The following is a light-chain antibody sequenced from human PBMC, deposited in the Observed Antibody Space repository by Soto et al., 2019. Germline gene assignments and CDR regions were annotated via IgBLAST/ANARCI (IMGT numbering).Light chain of an antibody. CDR3: QQSYSTPLT. J-gene: IGKJ4*01. CDR1: QSISSY. Sequence: DIQMTQSPSSLSASVGDRVTITCRASQSISSYLNWYQQKPGKAPKLLIYAASSLQSGVPSRFSGRGSGTDFTLTISSLQHEDFATYYWQQSYSTPLTFGGGTNVEIK. CDR2: AAS. V-gene: IGKV1-39*01.